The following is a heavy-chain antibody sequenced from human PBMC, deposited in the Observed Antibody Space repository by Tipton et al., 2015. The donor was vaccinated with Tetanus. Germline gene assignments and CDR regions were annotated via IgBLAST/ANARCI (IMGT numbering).Heavy chain of an antibody. Sequence: TLSLTCTVSGGSISSYYWSWIRQPPGKGLEWIGYIYYSGSTNYNPSLKSRVTISVDTSKNQFSLKLSSVTAADTAVYYCAVTGGNPYYFDYWGQGTLVTASS. CDR3: AVTGGNPYYFDY. CDR1: GGSISSYY. CDR2: IYYSGST. D-gene: IGHD4-23*01. J-gene: IGHJ4*02. V-gene: IGHV4-59*01.